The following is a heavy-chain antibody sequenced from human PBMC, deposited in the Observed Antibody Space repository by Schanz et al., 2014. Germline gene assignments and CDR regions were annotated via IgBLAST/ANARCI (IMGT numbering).Heavy chain of an antibody. D-gene: IGHD2-15*01. V-gene: IGHV3-33*01. CDR1: GFTFSAYG. Sequence: QVQLVESGGGVVQPGRSLRLSCAASGFTFSAYGMHWVRQAPGKGLEWVAVIWFDGNNKFYADSVKGRFTISRDNSKNTLYLQMSSLRAEDTALYYCATENWWTVEKWGQGTLVTVSS. J-gene: IGHJ4*02. CDR3: ATENWWTVEK. CDR2: IWFDGNNK.